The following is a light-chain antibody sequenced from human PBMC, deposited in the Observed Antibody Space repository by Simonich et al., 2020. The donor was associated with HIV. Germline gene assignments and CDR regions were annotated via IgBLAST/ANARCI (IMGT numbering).Light chain of an antibody. Sequence: NFMLTQPHSVSESPGKTVTISCTRSSGSIARNYVQWYQQPPGSSPTTVIYEDNQRPSGVPDRFSGSIDSSSNSASLTISGLKTEDEADYYCQSYDSSNHVVFGGGTQLTVL. CDR2: EDN. V-gene: IGLV6-57*01. CDR1: SGSIARNY. J-gene: IGLJ7*01. CDR3: QSYDSSNHVV.